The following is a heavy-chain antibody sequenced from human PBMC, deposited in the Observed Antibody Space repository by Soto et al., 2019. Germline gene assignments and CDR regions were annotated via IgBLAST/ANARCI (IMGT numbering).Heavy chain of an antibody. Sequence: GGSLRLSCAASRFTFSTYAMSWVRQAPGKGLKWVSGISGGGGDTSYADSVRGRFTCSRDNSKNTLYLQMNSLRAEDTALYYCAQSLFGGPDIWGQGTMVT. CDR3: AQSLFGGPDI. V-gene: IGHV3-23*01. CDR1: RFTFSTYA. J-gene: IGHJ3*02. CDR2: ISGGGGDT. D-gene: IGHD2-15*01.